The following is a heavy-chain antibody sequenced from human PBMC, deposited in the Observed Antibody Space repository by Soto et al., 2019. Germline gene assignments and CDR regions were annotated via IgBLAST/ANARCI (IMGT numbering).Heavy chain of an antibody. Sequence: PGGSLRLSCAASGFTFSNAWMSWVRQAPGKGLEWVGRIKSKTDGGTTDYGAPMNGRFTISRDDSKNTLYLQMNSLKTEDTAVYYCTTVPYSSGWFSSYWGQGTLVTVSS. J-gene: IGHJ4*02. CDR3: TTVPYSSGWFSSY. D-gene: IGHD6-19*01. CDR1: GFTFSNAW. V-gene: IGHV3-15*01. CDR2: IKSKTDGGTT.